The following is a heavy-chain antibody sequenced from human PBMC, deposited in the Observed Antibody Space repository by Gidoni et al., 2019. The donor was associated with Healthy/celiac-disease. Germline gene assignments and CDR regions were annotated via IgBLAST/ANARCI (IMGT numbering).Heavy chain of an antibody. V-gene: IGHV4-30-2*01. CDR2: IYHSGST. J-gene: IGHJ5*02. CDR1: GGSISSGGYS. D-gene: IGHD6-13*01. CDR3: ARENYSSSWYNWFDP. Sequence: QLQLQESGSGLVKPSQTLSLTCAVSGGSISSGGYSWSWIRQPPGKGLEWIGYIYHSGSTYYNPSLKSRVTISVDRSKNQFSLKLSSVTAADTAVYYCARENYSSSWYNWFDPWGQGTLVTVSS.